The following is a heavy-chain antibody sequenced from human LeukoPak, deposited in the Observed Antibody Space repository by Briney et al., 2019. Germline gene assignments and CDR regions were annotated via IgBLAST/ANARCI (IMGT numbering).Heavy chain of an antibody. V-gene: IGHV3-21*01. Sequence: PGGSLRLSCAASGFTVSGNYMSWVRQAPGKGLEWVSIISSSSSYIYYADSVKGRFTISRDNAKNALYLQMNSLRVEDTAVYYCARGGRCGGDCYASWGQGTLVTVSS. CDR2: ISSSSSYI. J-gene: IGHJ4*02. CDR1: GFTVSGNY. CDR3: ARGGRCGGDCYAS. D-gene: IGHD2-21*02.